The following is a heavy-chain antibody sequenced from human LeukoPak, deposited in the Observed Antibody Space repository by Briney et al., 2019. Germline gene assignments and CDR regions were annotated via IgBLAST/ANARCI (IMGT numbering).Heavy chain of an antibody. Sequence: GASVKVSCKASGGTFSSYAISWVRQAPGQGLEWMGGIIPIFGTANYAQKFQGRVTITADESTSTAYMELSSLRSEDTAVYYCALYYYDSTLSAFDIWGQGTMVTVSS. V-gene: IGHV1-69*13. CDR1: GGTFSSYA. D-gene: IGHD3-22*01. CDR3: ALYYYDSTLSAFDI. CDR2: IIPIFGTA. J-gene: IGHJ3*02.